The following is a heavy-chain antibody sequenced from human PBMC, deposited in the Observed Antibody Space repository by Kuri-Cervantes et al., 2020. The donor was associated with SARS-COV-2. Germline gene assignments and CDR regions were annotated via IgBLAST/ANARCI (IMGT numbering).Heavy chain of an antibody. CDR3: ATLGYCSSTSCYKRFDY. CDR2: IYYSGST. Sequence: ESLKISCTVSGGSTSSYYWSWIRQPPGKGLEWIGYIYYSGSTNYNPSLKSRVTISVDTSKNQFSLKLSSVTAADTAVYYCATLGYCSSTSCYKRFDYWGQGTLVTVSS. CDR1: GGSTSSYY. V-gene: IGHV4-59*12. D-gene: IGHD2-2*02. J-gene: IGHJ4*02.